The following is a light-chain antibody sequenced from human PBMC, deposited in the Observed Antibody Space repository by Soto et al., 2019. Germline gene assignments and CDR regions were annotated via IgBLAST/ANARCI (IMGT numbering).Light chain of an antibody. V-gene: IGKV3D-20*02. CDR1: QSLRTNS. CDR2: GVY. J-gene: IGKJ2*01. Sequence: EMVLTQSPGTLSLSLGERATLSCRASQSLRTNSLAWYQQKPGQAPRLLISGVYSRAAGIPDRFSGSGSGTDFTLTISSLEPEDFAVYYCQLRSNWPRMYTFGQGTKLEIK. CDR3: QLRSNWPRMYT.